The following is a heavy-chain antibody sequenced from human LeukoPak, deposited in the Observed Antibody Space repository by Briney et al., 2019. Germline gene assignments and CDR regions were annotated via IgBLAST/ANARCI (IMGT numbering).Heavy chain of an antibody. J-gene: IGHJ6*03. V-gene: IGHV1-69*05. CDR2: IIPIFGTA. D-gene: IGHD3-22*01. CDR1: GGTFSSYA. CDR3: ARTLYYYDSSGYYSNYYYYYMDV. Sequence: RRASVKVSCKASGGTFSSYAISWVRQAPGQGLEWMGGIIPIFGTANYAQKFQGRVTITTDESTSTAYMELSSLRSEDTAVYYCARTLYYYDSSGYYSNYYYYYMDVWGKGTTVTVSS.